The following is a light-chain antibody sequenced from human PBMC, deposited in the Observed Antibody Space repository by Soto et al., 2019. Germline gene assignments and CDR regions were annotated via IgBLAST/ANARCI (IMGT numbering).Light chain of an antibody. Sequence: QSVLTQPPSASGTPGQRVTVSWSGSSSNIASNTVNWYQQLPGTAPKLLIYSNDQRPSGVPDRFSASKSGTSASLAISGLQSEHEADSYCASWDDSLNAHVFGNGTKVTVL. J-gene: IGLJ1*01. V-gene: IGLV1-44*01. CDR2: SND. CDR1: SSNIASNT. CDR3: ASWDDSLNAHV.